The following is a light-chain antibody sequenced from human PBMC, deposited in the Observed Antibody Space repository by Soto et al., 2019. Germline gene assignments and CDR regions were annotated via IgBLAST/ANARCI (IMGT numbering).Light chain of an antibody. CDR1: NIGSKS. CDR2: YDS. J-gene: IGLJ1*01. CDR3: QVWDSSSDHREV. V-gene: IGLV3-21*04. Sequence: SSELTQPPSVSGAPGKTARITCGGNNIGSKSVHWYQQKPGQAPVLVIYYDSDRPSGIPERFSGSNSGNTATLTISRVEAGDEADYYCQVWDSSSDHREVFGTGTKLTVL.